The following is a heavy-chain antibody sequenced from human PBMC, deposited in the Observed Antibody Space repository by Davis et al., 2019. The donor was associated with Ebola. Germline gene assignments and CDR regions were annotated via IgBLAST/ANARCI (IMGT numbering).Heavy chain of an antibody. CDR1: GFTFSESW. J-gene: IGHJ4*02. D-gene: IGHD6-6*01. CDR2: MLHDGSEK. CDR3: ANFGTSSGNN. V-gene: IGHV3-7*01. Sequence: PGGSLRPSCAASGFTFSESWMAWVRQAPGKGLEWLANMLHDGSEKYSAGPVKGRFTISRDNAKNSLFLQMNSLRAEDTAVYYCANFGTSSGNNWGQGTLVTVSS.